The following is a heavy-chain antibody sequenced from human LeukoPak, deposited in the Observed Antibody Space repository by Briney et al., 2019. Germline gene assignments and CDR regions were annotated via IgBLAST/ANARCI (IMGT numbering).Heavy chain of an antibody. CDR1: GYTFTSYG. J-gene: IGHJ3*02. CDR2: ISAYNGNT. Sequence: GASVKVSCKASGYTFTSYGISWVRQAPGQGLEWMGWISAYNGNTNYAQKLQGRVTMTTDTSTSTAYMELRSLRSEDTAVYYCATVTAHEKDAFDIWGQGTMVTVSS. V-gene: IGHV1-18*01. CDR3: ATVTAHEKDAFDI. D-gene: IGHD2-21*02.